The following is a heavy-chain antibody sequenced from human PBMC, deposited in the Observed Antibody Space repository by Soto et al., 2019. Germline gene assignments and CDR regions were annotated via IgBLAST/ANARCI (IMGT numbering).Heavy chain of an antibody. Sequence: DVQLVESGGVVVQPGGSLRLSCAASGFTFDDYTMHWVRQAPGKGLEWVSLISWDGGSTYYADSVKGRFTISRDNSKNSLYLQMNSLRTEDTALYYCAKDRQSTVTTNPHDWYFDLWGRGTLVTVSS. CDR1: GFTFDDYT. V-gene: IGHV3-43*01. J-gene: IGHJ2*01. CDR3: AKDRQSTVTTNPHDWYFDL. CDR2: ISWDGGST. D-gene: IGHD4-17*01.